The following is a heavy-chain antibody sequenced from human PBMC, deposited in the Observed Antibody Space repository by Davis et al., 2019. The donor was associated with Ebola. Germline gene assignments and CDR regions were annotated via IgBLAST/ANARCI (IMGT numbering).Heavy chain of an antibody. CDR3: AKDRQSYYYDSSGSHPFDY. Sequence: GESLKISCAASGFTFSRYGMHWVRQAPGKGLEWVAVIWYDGSNKYYADSVKGRFTISRDNSKNTLYLQMNSLRAEDTAVYYCAKDRQSYYYDSSGSHPFDYWGQGTLVTVSS. D-gene: IGHD3-22*01. CDR2: IWYDGSNK. CDR1: GFTFSRYG. J-gene: IGHJ4*02. V-gene: IGHV3-30*02.